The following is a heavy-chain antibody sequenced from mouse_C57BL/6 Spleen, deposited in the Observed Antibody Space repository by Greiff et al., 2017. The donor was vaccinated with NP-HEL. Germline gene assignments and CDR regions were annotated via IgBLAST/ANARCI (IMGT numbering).Heavy chain of an antibody. CDR3: TRFYYYGSSPYYFDY. J-gene: IGHJ2*01. V-gene: IGHV1-15*01. Sequence: VQLQQSGAELVRPGASVTLSCKASGYTFTDYEMHWVKQTPVHGLEWIGAIDPETGGTAYNQKFKGKAILTADKSSSTAYMELRSLTSEDSAVYYCTRFYYYGSSPYYFDYWGQGTTLTVSS. CDR1: GYTFTDYE. D-gene: IGHD1-1*01. CDR2: IDPETGGT.